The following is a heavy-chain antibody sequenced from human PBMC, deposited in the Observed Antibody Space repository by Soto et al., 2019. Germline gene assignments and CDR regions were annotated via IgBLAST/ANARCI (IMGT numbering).Heavy chain of an antibody. V-gene: IGHV3-74*01. CDR2: IYNDGTYS. D-gene: IGHD3-10*01. CDR1: GFIFKMYW. J-gene: IGHJ4*02. CDR3: TRGPRPISTGTGAY. Sequence: PGGSLRLSCAASGFIFKMYWIRFCRQSAGKGLVWISRIYNDGTYSDYADSVRGRFTISRDNVNDTLYLQMNNLRAEDSGLYYCTRGPRPISTGTGAYWGQGTQVTVSS.